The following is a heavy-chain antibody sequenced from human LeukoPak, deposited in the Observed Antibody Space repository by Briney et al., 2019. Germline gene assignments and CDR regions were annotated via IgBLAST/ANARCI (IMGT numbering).Heavy chain of an antibody. V-gene: IGHV3-7*03. J-gene: IGHJ5*02. CDR2: IKGDGSER. Sequence: PGGSLRLSCVVSGFTFSSCWMSWVRQAPGKGLEWVANIKGDGSERYYADSVKGRFTISRDNAKNSLYLEMNSLRAEDTAVYYCAKGGIAAAGTFDPWGQGTLVTVSS. CDR1: GFTFSSCW. CDR3: AKGGIAAAGTFDP. D-gene: IGHD6-13*01.